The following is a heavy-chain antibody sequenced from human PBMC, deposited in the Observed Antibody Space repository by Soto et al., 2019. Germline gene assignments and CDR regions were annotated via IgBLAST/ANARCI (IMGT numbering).Heavy chain of an antibody. Sequence: PVESLKISCKGSGYSFTSYWICWFLQVPVKVLEWMGIIYPGDSDTRYSPSFQGQVTISADKSISTAYLQWSSLKASDTAMYYCARAVAAAGKAMYYFDYWGQGTLVTVSS. D-gene: IGHD6-13*01. J-gene: IGHJ4*02. CDR2: IYPGDSDT. CDR3: ARAVAAAGKAMYYFDY. CDR1: GYSFTSYW. V-gene: IGHV5-51*01.